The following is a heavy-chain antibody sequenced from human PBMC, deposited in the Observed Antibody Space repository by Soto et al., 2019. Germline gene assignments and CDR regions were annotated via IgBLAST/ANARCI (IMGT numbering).Heavy chain of an antibody. J-gene: IGHJ6*02. D-gene: IGHD1-1*01. V-gene: IGHV1-69*01. Sequence: QVQLVQSGAEVKKPGSSVKVSCMASGGTFSTYAISWVRQAPGQGLEWMGGIIPIFGTATYAQKFQGRVSIIADESTSTAYMELYSLRSEDTAIYYCATDAGESGTTSPPGYYYGMDVWGQGTTVTVSS. CDR2: IIPIFGTA. CDR3: ATDAGESGTTSPPGYYYGMDV. CDR1: GGTFSTYA.